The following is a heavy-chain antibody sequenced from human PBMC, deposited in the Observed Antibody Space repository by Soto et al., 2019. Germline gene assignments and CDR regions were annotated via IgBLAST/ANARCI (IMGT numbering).Heavy chain of an antibody. CDR3: ATETSTWGC. V-gene: IGHV3-7*05. J-gene: IGHJ4*02. Sequence: EVQLVESGGGLVQPGESLRLSCVASGFALSNYWINWVRQAPGKGLEWVANIKQDGSEKNYVDSVKGRFTISRDNARNSLYLQMNSLRDEDTAAYYCATETSTWGCWGQGTLVTVSS. CDR2: IKQDGSEK. D-gene: IGHD7-27*01. CDR1: GFALSNYW.